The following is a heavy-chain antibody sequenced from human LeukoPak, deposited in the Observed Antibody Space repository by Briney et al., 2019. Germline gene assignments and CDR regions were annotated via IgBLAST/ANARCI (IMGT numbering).Heavy chain of an antibody. D-gene: IGHD3-22*01. CDR2: MHSGGDT. CDR3: ARDLRSSGYYAFDY. V-gene: IGHV3-66*01. Sequence: GGSLRLSCAASGFTVSDNYMSWVRQAPGKGLEWVSLMHSGGDTYYADSVKGRFTISRDISKNTLYLQMNSLRAEDTAVYYCARDLRSSGYYAFDYWGQGTLVTVSS. J-gene: IGHJ4*02. CDR1: GFTVSDNY.